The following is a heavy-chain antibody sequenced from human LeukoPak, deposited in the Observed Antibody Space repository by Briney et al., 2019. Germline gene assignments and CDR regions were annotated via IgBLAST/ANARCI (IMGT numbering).Heavy chain of an antibody. D-gene: IGHD3-3*01. CDR1: GGSFSGYY. J-gene: IGHJ4*02. CDR2: INHSGST. V-gene: IGHV4-34*01. Sequence: SETLSLTCAVYGGSFSGYYWSWIRQPPGKGLEWIGEINHSGSTNYNPSLKSRVTISVDTSKNQFSLKLSSVTAADTAVYYCARRDYDFWSGYYTPPDYWGQGTLVTVSS. CDR3: ARRDYDFWSGYYTPPDY.